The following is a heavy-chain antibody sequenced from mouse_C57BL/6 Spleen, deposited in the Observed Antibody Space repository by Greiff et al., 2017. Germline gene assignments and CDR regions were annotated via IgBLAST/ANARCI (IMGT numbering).Heavy chain of an antibody. J-gene: IGHJ3*01. CDR1: GYTFTSYW. CDR2: IDPSDSYT. D-gene: IGHD1-1*02. CDR3: AQGGCCVPYAY. V-gene: IGHV1-69*01. Sequence: QVQLQQPGAELVMPGASVKLSCKASGYTFTSYWMHWVKQRPGQGLVWIGEIDPSDSYTNYNQKFKGKSTLTVDKSSNTAYMQLSILTSGDSAVDYCAQGGCCVPYAYGGRGPLVTVSA.